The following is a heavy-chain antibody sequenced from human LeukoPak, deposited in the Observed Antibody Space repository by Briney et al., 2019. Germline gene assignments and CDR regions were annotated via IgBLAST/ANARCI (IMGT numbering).Heavy chain of an antibody. V-gene: IGHV4-39*07. J-gene: IGHJ3*02. CDR2: IYHSGST. CDR1: GGSISSSSYY. CDR3: AREAVGATLDAFDI. Sequence: SETLSLTCTVSGGSISSSSYYWGWIRQPPGKGLEWIGSIYHSGSTYYNPSLKSRVTISVDTSKNQFSLKLSSVTAADTAVYYCAREAVGATLDAFDIWGQGTMVTASS. D-gene: IGHD1-26*01.